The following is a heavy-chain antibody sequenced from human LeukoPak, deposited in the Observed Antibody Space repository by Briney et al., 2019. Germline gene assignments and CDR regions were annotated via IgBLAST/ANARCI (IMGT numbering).Heavy chain of an antibody. J-gene: IGHJ4*02. Sequence: GGSLRLSCTASKFTFSNYGMQWVRQAPGKGLEWVAVVSSDGGTKYYADSVKGRFTISRDNSRNTMYLQMDSLRAEDTAVYYCARPAYCGGDCYFDYWGQGTLVTVSS. CDR2: VSSDGGTK. V-gene: IGHV3-30*03. CDR1: KFTFSNYG. D-gene: IGHD2-21*02. CDR3: ARPAYCGGDCYFDY.